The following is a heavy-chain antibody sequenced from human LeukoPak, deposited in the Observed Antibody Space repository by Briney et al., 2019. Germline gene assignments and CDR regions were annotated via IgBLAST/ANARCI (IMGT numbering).Heavy chain of an antibody. CDR2: VYDNGYT. CDR3: ARNGYNRPYYFDY. Sequence: SETLSLTCSVSGGSISRYYWSWIRQPPGKGLEWIGYVYDNGYTDYNPSPKSRAAISVDTSKNQFSLKLSSVTAADTAVYYCARNGYNRPYYFDYWGQGTLVTVSS. J-gene: IGHJ4*02. CDR1: GGSISRYY. V-gene: IGHV4-59*01. D-gene: IGHD5-24*01.